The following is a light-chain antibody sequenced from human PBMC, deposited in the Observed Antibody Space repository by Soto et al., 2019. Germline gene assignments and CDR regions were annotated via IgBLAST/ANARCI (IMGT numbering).Light chain of an antibody. Sequence: EIVMTQSPATLSVSPGERATLSCRASQSVSSKLAWFQQKPGQAPSLLIYGVSIRATGVPVRFSGSGSGTEFTLTVNSLQSEDFAVYYCQQYNNWPHTFGQGTKVDIK. CDR1: QSVSSK. CDR2: GVS. CDR3: QQYNNWPHT. J-gene: IGKJ2*01. V-gene: IGKV3-15*01.